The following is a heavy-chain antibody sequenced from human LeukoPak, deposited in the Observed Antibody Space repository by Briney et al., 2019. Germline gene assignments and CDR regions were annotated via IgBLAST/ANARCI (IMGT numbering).Heavy chain of an antibody. J-gene: IGHJ3*02. CDR1: GFTFSSYR. V-gene: IGHV3-21*01. CDR2: ISSSTSYI. CDR3: ARGADDYGDYENAFDI. D-gene: IGHD4-17*01. Sequence: GGSLRLSCAASGFTFSSYRMNWFRQTPGKGLEWVSSISSSTSYIYYADSVKGRFTISRDNAKNSLYLQMNSLRVEDTAVYYCARGADDYGDYENAFDIWGQGTMVTVSS.